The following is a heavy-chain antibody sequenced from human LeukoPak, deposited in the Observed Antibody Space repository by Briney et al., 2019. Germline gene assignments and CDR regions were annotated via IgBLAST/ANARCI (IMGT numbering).Heavy chain of an antibody. CDR1: GYSISSGYY. CDR2: IYHSGST. Sequence: SETLSLTCTVCGYSISSGYYWGWIRQPPGKGLEWIGSIYHSGSTYYNPSLKSRVTISVDTSKNQFSLKLSSVTAADTAVYYCARTGYGDYSFDYWGQGTLVTVSS. CDR3: ARTGYGDYSFDY. V-gene: IGHV4-38-2*02. D-gene: IGHD4-17*01. J-gene: IGHJ4*02.